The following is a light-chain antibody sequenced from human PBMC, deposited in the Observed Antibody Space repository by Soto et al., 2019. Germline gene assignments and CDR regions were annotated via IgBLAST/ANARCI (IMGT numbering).Light chain of an antibody. CDR1: QSVSSY. CDR3: QQRSALYT. Sequence: EIVLSQCPATLSLSPGERATLSCRASQSVSSYLAWYQQKSGQAPRLLIYDASNRATGIPARFSGSGFGTDFTLTISGLEPEDFAVYYCQQRSALYTFGQGTKLEIK. J-gene: IGKJ2*01. CDR2: DAS. V-gene: IGKV3-11*01.